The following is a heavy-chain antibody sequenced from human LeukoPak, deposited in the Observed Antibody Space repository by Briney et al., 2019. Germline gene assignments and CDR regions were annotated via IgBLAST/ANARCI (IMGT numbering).Heavy chain of an antibody. CDR1: GFTFSSYS. D-gene: IGHD3-22*01. CDR2: ISSSSSYI. CDR3: ARDPYYYDSSGYFYY. J-gene: IGHJ4*02. Sequence: GGSLRLSCAASGFTFSSYSMNWVRQAPGKGLEWVSSISSSSSYIYYADSVKGRFTISRDNAKNSPYLQMNSLRAEDTAVYYCARDPYYYDSSGYFYYWGQGTLVTVSS. V-gene: IGHV3-21*01.